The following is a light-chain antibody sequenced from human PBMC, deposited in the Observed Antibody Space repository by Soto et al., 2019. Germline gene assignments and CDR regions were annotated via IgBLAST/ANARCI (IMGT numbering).Light chain of an antibody. CDR1: QAVNTR. V-gene: IGKV3-20*01. J-gene: IGKJ2*01. Sequence: EIVLTQSPATLSSFPGDRVTLSCRASQAVNTRLAWYQHKPGQAPRLLIYLASNRAAGVPARFSGSGSGTDFTLTINRLEPEDFAVYYCQQYGSSLYTFGQGTKVDIK. CDR2: LAS. CDR3: QQYGSSLYT.